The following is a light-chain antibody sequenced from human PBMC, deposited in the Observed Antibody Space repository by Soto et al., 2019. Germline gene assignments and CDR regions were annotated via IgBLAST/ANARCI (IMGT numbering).Light chain of an antibody. CDR1: QSISSY. CDR2: DAS. J-gene: IGKJ1*01. V-gene: IGKV1-33*01. Sequence: DIQLTQSPSFLSASVGDRVTITCRASQSISSYLNWYQQKPGKAPKLLIYDASNLETGVPSRFSGSGSGTDFTFTISSLQPEDIATYYCQQYDNLPWTFGQGTKVDIK. CDR3: QQYDNLPWT.